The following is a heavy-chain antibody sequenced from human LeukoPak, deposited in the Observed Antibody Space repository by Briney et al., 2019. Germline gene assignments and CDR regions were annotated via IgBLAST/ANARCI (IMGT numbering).Heavy chain of an antibody. CDR3: ARTIVAATGNDY. V-gene: IGHV3-30-3*01. D-gene: IGHD6-13*01. Sequence: GGSLRLSCAASGFTFSSYAMHWVRQAPGKGLEWVAVISYDGSNKYYADSVKGRFTISRDNSKNTLYLQMNSLRADDTAVYYCARTIVAATGNDYWGQGTLVTVSS. J-gene: IGHJ4*02. CDR2: ISYDGSNK. CDR1: GFTFSSYA.